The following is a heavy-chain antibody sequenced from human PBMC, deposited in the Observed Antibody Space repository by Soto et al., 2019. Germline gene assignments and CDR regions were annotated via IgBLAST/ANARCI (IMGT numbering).Heavy chain of an antibody. CDR1: GDGFSNYG. CDR2: ISAYDGQT. V-gene: IGHV1-18*01. CDR3: ARVWYYYSSGYYAFDY. D-gene: IGHD3-22*01. J-gene: IGHJ4*02. Sequence: QVQLVQSGAEVKKPGASVRVSCKASGDGFSNYGFSWVRPAPGQGLEWMGWISAYDGQTNYTKKFPGRVTMTTDTSSSTAYMELRSLRSDDTAVYYCARVWYYYSSGYYAFDYWGLGTLVTVSS.